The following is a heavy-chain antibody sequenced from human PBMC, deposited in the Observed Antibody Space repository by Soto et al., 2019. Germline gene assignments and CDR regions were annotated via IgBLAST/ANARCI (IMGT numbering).Heavy chain of an antibody. D-gene: IGHD2-8*01. J-gene: IGHJ6*02. Sequence: QVQLQESGPGLVKPSGTLSLTCAVSSGSIGTTNWWSWVRQTPGKGLEWIGEIFHSGNTYYNPSLSIRVTISVDTSKTQFSRNLRSVTAADTAVYYCARRTWGMDVWGQGTTVTVSS. CDR1: SGSIGTTNW. V-gene: IGHV4-4*02. CDR2: IFHSGNT. CDR3: ARRTWGMDV.